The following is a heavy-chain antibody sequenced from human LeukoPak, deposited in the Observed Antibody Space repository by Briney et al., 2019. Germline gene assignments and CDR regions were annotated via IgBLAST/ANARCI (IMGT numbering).Heavy chain of an antibody. CDR3: ARQVLVRGAFDI. CDR1: GFTVSSNY. Sequence: GGSLRLSCAASGFTVSSNYMSWVRQAPGKRLEWVSVIYSGGSTYYADSVKGRFTISRDNSKNTLYLQMNSLRAEDTAVYYCARQVLVRGAFDIWGQGTMVTVSS. J-gene: IGHJ3*02. CDR2: IYSGGST. V-gene: IGHV3-53*01. D-gene: IGHD2-21*01.